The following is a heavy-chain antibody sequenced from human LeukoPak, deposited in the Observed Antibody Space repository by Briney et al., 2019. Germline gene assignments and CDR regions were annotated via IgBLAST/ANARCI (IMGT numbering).Heavy chain of an antibody. CDR3: AKWDRPYYYDSSGYYEN. CDR1: GFTFSSYA. CDR2: ISGSGGST. D-gene: IGHD3-22*01. Sequence: GGSLRLSCAASGFTFSSYAMSWVRQAPGKGLEWVSAISGSGGSTYYADSVKGRFTISRDNSKNTLYLQMNSLRAEDTAVYFCAKWDRPYYYDSSGYYENWGQGTLVTVSS. J-gene: IGHJ4*02. V-gene: IGHV3-23*01.